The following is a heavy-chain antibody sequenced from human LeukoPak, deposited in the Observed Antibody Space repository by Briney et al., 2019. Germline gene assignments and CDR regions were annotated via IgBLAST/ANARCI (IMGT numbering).Heavy chain of an antibody. J-gene: IGHJ3*02. V-gene: IGHV3-23*01. D-gene: IGHD5-18*01. Sequence: GGSLRLSCAASGFIFSSYAMSWVRQAPGKGLEWVSATSGSGGSTYYADSVKGWFTISRDNSKNTLYLQMNSLRAEDTAVYYCARSFGYGVDAFDIWGQGTMVTVSS. CDR1: GFIFSSYA. CDR3: ARSFGYGVDAFDI. CDR2: TSGSGGST.